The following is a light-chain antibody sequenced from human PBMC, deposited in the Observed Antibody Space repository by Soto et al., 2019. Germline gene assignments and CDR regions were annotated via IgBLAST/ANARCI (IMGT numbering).Light chain of an antibody. Sequence: EIVMTQSPATLSLSPGERATVSCRASQNINNGLAWYQQKPGQAPRLLIYGASTRATGIPATFSGSGSATEFILTISSLRSEDYAVYYCQQYHDWPLTFGGGTKVDIK. CDR1: QNINNG. J-gene: IGKJ4*01. CDR2: GAS. CDR3: QQYHDWPLT. V-gene: IGKV3-15*01.